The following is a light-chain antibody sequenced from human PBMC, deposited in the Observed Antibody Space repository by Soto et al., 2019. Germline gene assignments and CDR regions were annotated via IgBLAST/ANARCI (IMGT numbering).Light chain of an antibody. CDR3: SSYTSSSTRV. CDR2: DVS. Sequence: QSALTQPASVSGSPGQSITISCTGTSSDVGGYNYVSWYQQHPGKAPKLMIYDVSNRPSGVSNRFSGSKSANTASLTISGLQGEDEADYYCSSYTSSSTRVFGTGTKVTVL. J-gene: IGLJ1*01. CDR1: SSDVGGYNY. V-gene: IGLV2-14*01.